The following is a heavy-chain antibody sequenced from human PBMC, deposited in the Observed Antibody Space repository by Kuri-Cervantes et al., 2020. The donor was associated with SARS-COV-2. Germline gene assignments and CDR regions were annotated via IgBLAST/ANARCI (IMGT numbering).Heavy chain of an antibody. CDR2: INPSGGSA. CDR1: GYTFTSYY. J-gene: IGHJ5*02. Sequence: ASVKVSCKASGYTFTSYYMHWVRQAPGQGLEWMGIINPSGGSASYAQKFQGRVTMTRDTSTSTVYMELSSLRSEDTAVYYCARDAAVVITTNWFDPWSQGTLVTVSS. V-gene: IGHV1-46*01. CDR3: ARDAAVVITTNWFDP. D-gene: IGHD3-22*01.